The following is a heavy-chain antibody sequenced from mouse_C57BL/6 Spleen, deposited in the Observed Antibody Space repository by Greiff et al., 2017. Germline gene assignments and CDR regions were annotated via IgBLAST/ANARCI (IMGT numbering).Heavy chain of an antibody. Sequence: EVQLQQSGPELVKPGASVKISCKASGYTFTDYYMNWVKQSHGKSLEWIGDINPNNGGTSYNQKFKGKATLTVDKSSSTAYMELRSLTSEDSAVYYCASHYDYAAWFAYWGQGTLVTVSA. CDR1: GYTFTDYY. V-gene: IGHV1-26*01. CDR3: ASHYDYAAWFAY. CDR2: INPNNGGT. J-gene: IGHJ3*01. D-gene: IGHD2-4*01.